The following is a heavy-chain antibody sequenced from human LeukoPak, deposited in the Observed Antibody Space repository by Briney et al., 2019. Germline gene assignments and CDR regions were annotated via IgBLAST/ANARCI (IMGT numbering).Heavy chain of an antibody. Sequence: SETLSLTCTVSGGSISSGSYYWSWIRQPAGKGLEWIGRTYTSGSTNYNPSLKSRVTISVDTSKNQFSLKLSSVTAADMAVYYCARDSPIVVINFPVYWGQGTLVTVSS. CDR3: ARDSPIVVINFPVY. V-gene: IGHV4-61*02. CDR1: GGSISSGSYY. CDR2: TYTSGST. J-gene: IGHJ4*02. D-gene: IGHD3-22*01.